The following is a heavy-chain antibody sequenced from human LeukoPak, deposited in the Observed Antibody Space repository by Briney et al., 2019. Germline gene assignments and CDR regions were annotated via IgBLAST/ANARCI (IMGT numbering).Heavy chain of an antibody. Sequence: ASVKVSCTASGYTFTSYGISWVRQAPGQGLEWMGWISAYNGNTNYAQKLQGRVAMTTDTSTSTAYMELRSLRSDDTAVYYCARVRLGELSWYFDYWGQGTLVTVSS. J-gene: IGHJ4*02. CDR1: GYTFTSYG. CDR2: ISAYNGNT. CDR3: ARVRLGELSWYFDY. V-gene: IGHV1-18*01. D-gene: IGHD3-16*02.